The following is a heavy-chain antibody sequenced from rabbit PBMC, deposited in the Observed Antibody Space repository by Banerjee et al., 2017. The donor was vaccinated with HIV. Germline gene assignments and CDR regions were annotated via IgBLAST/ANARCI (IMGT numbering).Heavy chain of an antibody. CDR3: ARDNADVADGGASCDL. D-gene: IGHD6-1*01. Sequence: QEQLKESGGGLFKPGGSLKLSCTASGFDFSSYYMSWVRQAPGKGLEWIGDIYAGSGSTYYASWVNGRFTISKTSSTTVTLQMTSLTAADTATYFCARDNADVADGGASCDLWGQGTLVTVS. J-gene: IGHJ4*01. CDR2: IYAGSGST. V-gene: IGHV1S45*01. CDR1: GFDFSSYY.